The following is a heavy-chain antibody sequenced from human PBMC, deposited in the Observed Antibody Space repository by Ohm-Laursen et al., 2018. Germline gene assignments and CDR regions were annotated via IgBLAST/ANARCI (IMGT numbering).Heavy chain of an antibody. CDR1: GFTFTTYS. CDR2: ISGSNTYI. V-gene: IGHV3-21*01. CDR3: ARSTTTRVYYFDS. D-gene: IGHD1-7*01. Sequence: SLRLSCSASGFTFTTYSMNWVRQTPGKGLEWVPSISGSNTYIYYADSVKGRFTISRDNAKNSLFLQMNSLRAEDTAVYYCARSTTTRVYYFDSWGQGTLVTVSS. J-gene: IGHJ4*02.